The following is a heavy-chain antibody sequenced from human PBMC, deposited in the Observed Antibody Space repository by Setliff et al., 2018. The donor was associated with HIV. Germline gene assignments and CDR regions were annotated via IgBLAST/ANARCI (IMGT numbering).Heavy chain of an antibody. D-gene: IGHD5-18*01. CDR2: IYQSGST. V-gene: IGHV4-39*07. Sequence: SETLSLTCTVSGGSINSRSYYWGWIRQPPGKGLEWIASIYQSGSTYYNPSLKSRVITSIDTSKNQFSLKLSSVTAADTAVYYCAILRGYSYGYFFDYWGRGMLVTVSS. CDR3: AILRGYSYGYFFDY. CDR1: GGSINSRSYY. J-gene: IGHJ4*02.